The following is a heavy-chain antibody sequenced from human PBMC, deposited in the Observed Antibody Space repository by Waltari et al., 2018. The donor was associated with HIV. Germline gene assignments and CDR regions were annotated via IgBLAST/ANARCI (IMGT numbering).Heavy chain of an antibody. J-gene: IGHJ3*02. V-gene: IGHV5-51*03. CDR2: IYPADTDT. CDR3: ARRLVGADAFEI. D-gene: IGHD1-26*01. Sequence: EVQLVQSGAEVKKPGQSLKISCNGSGYSFTSYWIGWVRQAPGTGLELMGDIYPADTDTTYSPSCRGQVTISVDTSISTAYVQWRSLKASDTAVYFCARRLVGADAFEIWGQGTEVIVSS. CDR1: GYSFTSYW.